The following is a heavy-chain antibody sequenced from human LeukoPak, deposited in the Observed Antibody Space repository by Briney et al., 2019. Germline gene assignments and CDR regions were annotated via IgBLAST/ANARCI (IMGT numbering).Heavy chain of an antibody. Sequence: PGGSLRLSCAASGFNFDDYGMSWVRQAPGKGLEWVSGINWNGRAIGYADSVKGRFTISRDNAKNSLYLQMNSLRAEDTALYYCARGATGRFLEWLLFLDYWGQGTLVTVSS. CDR3: ARGATGRFLEWLLFLDY. D-gene: IGHD3-3*01. CDR2: INWNGRAI. J-gene: IGHJ4*02. CDR1: GFNFDDYG. V-gene: IGHV3-20*04.